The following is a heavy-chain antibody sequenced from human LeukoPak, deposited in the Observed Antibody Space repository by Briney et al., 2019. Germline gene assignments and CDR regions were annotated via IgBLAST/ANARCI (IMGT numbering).Heavy chain of an antibody. V-gene: IGHV3-13*01. CDR1: GFTFSSYA. Sequence: GGSLGLSCAASGFTFSSYAMSWVRQAPGKGLEWVSTIGTASDTYYPGSVEGRFTLSRDNAKNSLYLQMNSLTAGDTAVYYCARGPTRGKYYYMDVWGKGTTVTVSS. CDR3: ARGPTRGKYYYMDV. D-gene: IGHD1-1*01. CDR2: IGTASDT. J-gene: IGHJ6*03.